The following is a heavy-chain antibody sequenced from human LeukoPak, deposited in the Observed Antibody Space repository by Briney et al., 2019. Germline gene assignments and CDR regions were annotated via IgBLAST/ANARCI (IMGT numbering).Heavy chain of an antibody. CDR1: GGTFSSYA. J-gene: IGHJ4*02. Sequence: ASVKVSCKASGGTFSSYAISWVRQAPGQGLEWMGGIIPIFGTANYAQKFQGRVTITTDETTSTAYMELSSLRSEDTAVYYCASMGDHSGRGYWGQGTLVTVSS. V-gene: IGHV1-69*05. CDR2: IIPIFGTA. D-gene: IGHD1-26*01. CDR3: ASMGDHSGRGY.